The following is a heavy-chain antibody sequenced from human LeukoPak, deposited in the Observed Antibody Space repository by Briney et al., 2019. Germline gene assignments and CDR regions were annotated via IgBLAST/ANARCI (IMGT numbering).Heavy chain of an antibody. CDR3: ARGYRGYNDY. CDR2: ISFSGGTI. CDR1: GFTFSSYE. D-gene: IGHD5-12*01. Sequence: GGSLRLSCAASGFTFSSYEMDWVRQAPGKGLEWVSYISFSGGTIYYADSVKGRFTISRDNAKNSLYLQMNSLRAEDTAVYYCARGYRGYNDYWGQGTLVTVSS. J-gene: IGHJ4*02. V-gene: IGHV3-48*03.